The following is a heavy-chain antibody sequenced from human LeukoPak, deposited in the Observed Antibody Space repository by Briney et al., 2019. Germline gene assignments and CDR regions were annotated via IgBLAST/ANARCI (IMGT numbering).Heavy chain of an antibody. V-gene: IGHV3-66*01. J-gene: IGHJ5*02. CDR1: GFNVSVNY. CDR3: AKSGTLYNWFDP. CDR2: IYSGGSP. D-gene: IGHD3-10*01. Sequence: GGSLRLSCAVSGFNVSVNYMSWVRQAPGKGLECVSVIYSGGSPYYSDSVKGRFTISRDNSKNTLYLQLNSLRAEDTAVYYCAKSGTLYNWFDPWGQGTLVTVSS.